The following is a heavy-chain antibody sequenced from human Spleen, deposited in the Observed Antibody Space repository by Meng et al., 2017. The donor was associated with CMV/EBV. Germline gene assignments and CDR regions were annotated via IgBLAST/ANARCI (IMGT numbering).Heavy chain of an antibody. CDR2: ISGSGGST. D-gene: IGHD6-19*01. V-gene: IGHV3-23*01. J-gene: IGHJ4*02. CDR3: AKGPDSSGSNYFDY. CDR1: RFTFSSYA. Sequence: GESLKISCAASRFTFSSYAMSWVRQAPGKGLEWVSAISGSGGSTYYADSVKGRFTISRDNSKNTLYLQMNSLRAEDTAVYYCAKGPDSSGSNYFDYWGQGTLVTVSS.